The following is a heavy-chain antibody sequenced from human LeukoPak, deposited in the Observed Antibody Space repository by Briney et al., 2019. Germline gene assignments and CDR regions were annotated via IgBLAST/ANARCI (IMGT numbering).Heavy chain of an antibody. V-gene: IGHV4-59*01. CDR3: ARDPSSYYYGMDV. D-gene: IGHD6-6*01. J-gene: IGHJ6*02. CDR2: IHYSGSP. Sequence: PSETLSLTCTVSGGSISSYYWSWIRQPPGKGLEWIGYIHYSGSPNYNPSLKSRVTISVDTSKNQFSLKLSSVTAADTAVYFCARDPSSYYYGMDVWGQGTTVTVSS. CDR1: GGSISSYY.